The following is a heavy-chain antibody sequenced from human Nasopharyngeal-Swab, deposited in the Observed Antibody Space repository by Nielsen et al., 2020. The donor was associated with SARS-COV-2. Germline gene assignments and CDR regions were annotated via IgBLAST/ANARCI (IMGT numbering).Heavy chain of an antibody. CDR2: IYSRGET. D-gene: IGHD6-13*01. Sequence: GGSLRLSCAVSGFTVSYNYMSWVRQAPGKGLEWVAVIYSRGETHYTDSVRGRFTISRDNSKNMVNLKLNSLRAEDTAVYYCTRMDFIASRDYWGQGTLVTVSS. CDR1: GFTVSYNY. CDR3: TRMDFIASRDY. V-gene: IGHV3-53*01. J-gene: IGHJ4*02.